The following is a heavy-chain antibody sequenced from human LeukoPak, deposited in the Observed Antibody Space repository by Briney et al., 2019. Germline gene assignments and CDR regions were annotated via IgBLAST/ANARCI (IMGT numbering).Heavy chain of an antibody. CDR1: GGSISSYY. D-gene: IGHD1-26*01. J-gene: IGHJ6*02. Sequence: SETLSLTCTVSGGSISSYYWSWIRQPPGKGLEWIGYTYYSGSTNYNPSLKSRVTISVDTSKNQFSLKLSSVTAADTAVYYCARDSAMYSGSYYYYYYGMDVWGQGTTVTVSS. V-gene: IGHV4-59*01. CDR3: ARDSAMYSGSYYYYYYGMDV. CDR2: TYYSGST.